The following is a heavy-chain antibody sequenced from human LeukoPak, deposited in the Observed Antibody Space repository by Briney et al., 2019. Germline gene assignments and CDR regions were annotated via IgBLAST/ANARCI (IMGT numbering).Heavy chain of an antibody. D-gene: IGHD2-15*01. CDR3: AREFCSGGSCYDGTVFYFDY. CDR1: GGSFSGYY. J-gene: IGHJ4*02. Sequence: SETLSLTCAVYGGSFSGYYWSWIRQPPGKGLEWIGEINHSGSTNYNPSLKSRVTISVDTSKNQFSLKLSSVTAADTAVYYCAREFCSGGSCYDGTVFYFDYWGQGTLVTVSS. V-gene: IGHV4-34*01. CDR2: INHSGST.